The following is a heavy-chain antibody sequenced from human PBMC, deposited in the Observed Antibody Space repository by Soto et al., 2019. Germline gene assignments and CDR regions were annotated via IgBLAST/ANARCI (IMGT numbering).Heavy chain of an antibody. Sequence: EVQLVESGGGLVQPGGSLRLSCAVSGFTFRSYWMSWVRQAPGKGLEWVADIKQDGSEKYYVDSVKGRFTISRDNAKNSLYLQMNSLRAQDTDVYYCASGTIEGLDPWGQGTLVTVSS. CDR3: ASGTIEGLDP. J-gene: IGHJ5*02. CDR1: GFTFRSYW. CDR2: IKQDGSEK. V-gene: IGHV3-7*01. D-gene: IGHD1-7*01.